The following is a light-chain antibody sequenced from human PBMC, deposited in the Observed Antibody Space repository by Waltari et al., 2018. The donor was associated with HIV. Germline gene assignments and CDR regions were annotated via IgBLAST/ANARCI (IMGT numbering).Light chain of an antibody. J-gene: IGKJ4*01. CDR3: QQSYSIPLT. CDR2: GAS. CDR1: QSINSY. V-gene: IGKV1-39*01. Sequence: DIQITQSPSSLSASVGDRVTITCRASQSINSYLNWYQQKPRKAPKLLIYGASSLQSGVPSRFSGSGSGTHFTLTISSLQPEDFATYYCQQSYSIPLTFGGGTTVGIK.